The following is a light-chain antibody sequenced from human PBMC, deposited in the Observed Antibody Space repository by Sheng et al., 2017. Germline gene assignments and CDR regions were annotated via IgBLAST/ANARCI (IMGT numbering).Light chain of an antibody. CDR2: GAS. Sequence: EIVMTQSPATLSVSPGERATLSCRASQSVSSNLAWYQQKPGQAPRLLIYGASTRATGIPARFSGSGSGTEFTLTISSLQSEDFATYYCQQYKSYWTFGQGTKVEIK. CDR1: QSVSSN. V-gene: IGKV3-15*01. J-gene: IGKJ1*01. CDR3: QQYKSYWT.